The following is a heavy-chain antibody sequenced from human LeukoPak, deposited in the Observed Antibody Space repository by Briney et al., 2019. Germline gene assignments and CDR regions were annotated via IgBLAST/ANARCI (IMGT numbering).Heavy chain of an antibody. CDR3: AKDVVPAAI. CDR2: ISMSGGST. V-gene: IGHV3-23*01. D-gene: IGHD2-2*01. CDR1: GFTISNYV. J-gene: IGHJ4*02. Sequence: GRSLRLSCAVSGFTISNYVMSWVRQAPGKGLEWVSGISMSGGSTYYADSVKGRFTISRDNSKNTLYLQMNSLRAEDTAMYHCAKDVVPAAIWGQGTRVTVSS.